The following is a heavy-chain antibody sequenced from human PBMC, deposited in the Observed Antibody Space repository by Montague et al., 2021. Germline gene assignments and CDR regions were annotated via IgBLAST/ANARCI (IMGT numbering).Heavy chain of an antibody. J-gene: IGHJ6*03. CDR1: GFSLTGSPMG. CDR2: IYWDDDK. D-gene: IGHD5-18*01. V-gene: IGHV2-5*02. Sequence: PPLVKPTQTLTLTCTFSGFSLTGSPMGVGWVRQPPGKALEWLGIIYWDDDKRYSPSLKSRVTITKDTSKNQVVLIMTKMDPVDTATYYCAHAAVDTTMITYYYYMDVWGKGTTVTVSS. CDR3: AHAAVDTTMITYYYYMDV.